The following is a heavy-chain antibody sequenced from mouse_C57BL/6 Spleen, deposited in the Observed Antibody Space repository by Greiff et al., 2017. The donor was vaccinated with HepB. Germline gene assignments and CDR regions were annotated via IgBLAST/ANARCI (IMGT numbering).Heavy chain of an antibody. Sequence: QVQLKESGPGLVAPSQSLSITCTVSGFSLTSYAISWVRQPPGKGLEWLGVIWTGGGTNYNSALKSRLSISKDNAKSQVFLKMNSLQTDDTARYYCARVEGYYYGSSYVWFAYWGQGTLVTVSA. CDR3: ARVEGYYYGSSYVWFAY. CDR2: IWTGGGT. D-gene: IGHD1-1*01. CDR1: GFSLTSYA. V-gene: IGHV2-9-1*01. J-gene: IGHJ3*01.